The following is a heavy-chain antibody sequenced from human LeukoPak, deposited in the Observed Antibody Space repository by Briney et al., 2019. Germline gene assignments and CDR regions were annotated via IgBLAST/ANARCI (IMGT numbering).Heavy chain of an antibody. V-gene: IGHV3-23*01. D-gene: IGHD3-10*01. CDR1: GFTFSNYA. CDR3: AKDINPYYYGSGRADY. CDR2: LSGSGGST. J-gene: IGHJ4*02. Sequence: SGGSLRLSCVVSGFTFSNYAMIWVRQAPGKGLEWVSALSGSGGSTYYADSVKGRFTISRDNAKNSLYLQMNSLRAEDMALYYCAKDINPYYYGSGRADYWGQGTLVTVSS.